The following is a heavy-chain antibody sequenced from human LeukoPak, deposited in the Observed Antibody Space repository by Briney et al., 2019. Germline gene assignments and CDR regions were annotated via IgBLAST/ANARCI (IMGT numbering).Heavy chain of an antibody. Sequence: EASVKVSCKASGDTFSSYAISWVRQAPGQGLEWMGGIIPIFGTANYAQKFQGRVTITADESTSTAYMELSSLRSEDTAVYYCARDLGCSSTSCYISIGDAFDIWGQGTMVTVSS. CDR1: GDTFSSYA. D-gene: IGHD2-2*02. CDR3: ARDLGCSSTSCYISIGDAFDI. J-gene: IGHJ3*02. V-gene: IGHV1-69*01. CDR2: IIPIFGTA.